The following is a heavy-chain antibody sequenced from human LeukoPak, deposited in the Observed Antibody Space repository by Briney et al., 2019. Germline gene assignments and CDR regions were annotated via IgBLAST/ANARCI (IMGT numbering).Heavy chain of an antibody. CDR2: IYHSGST. CDR3: ARDRYGDHTYFDY. D-gene: IGHD4-17*01. V-gene: IGHV4-30-2*01. J-gene: IGHJ4*02. Sequence: SQTLSLTCAVSGGSISSGGYSWSWIRQPPGKGLEWIGYIYHSGSTYYNPSLKSRVTISVDRSKNQFSLKLSSVTAADTAVYYCARDRYGDHTYFDYWGQGTLVTVSS. CDR1: GGSISSGGYS.